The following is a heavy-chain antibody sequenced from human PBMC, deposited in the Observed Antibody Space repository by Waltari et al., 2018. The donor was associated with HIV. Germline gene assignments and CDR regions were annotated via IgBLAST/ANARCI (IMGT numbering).Heavy chain of an antibody. V-gene: IGHV3-49*03. D-gene: IGHD2-8*01. CDR2: IRSKAYSGTT. CDR3: TISVLMVYDDAFDI. Sequence: EVQLVESGGGLVQPGRSLRLSCTASGFTFGDSAMSWFRQAPGKGLEWVGFIRSKAYSGTTEYAASVKGRFTISRDDSKSIAYLQMNSLKTEDTAVYYCTISVLMVYDDAFDIWGQGTMVTVSS. J-gene: IGHJ3*02. CDR1: GFTFGDSA.